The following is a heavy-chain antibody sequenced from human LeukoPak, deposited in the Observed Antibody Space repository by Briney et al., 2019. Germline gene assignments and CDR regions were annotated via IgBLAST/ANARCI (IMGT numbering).Heavy chain of an antibody. CDR1: GFTFSSYA. CDR2: ISYDGSNK. D-gene: IGHD6-13*01. Sequence: GRSLRLSCAASGFTFSSYAMPWVRQAPGKGLEWVAVISYDGSNKYYADSVKGRFTISRDNSKNTLYLQMNSLRAEDTAVYYCARDQGIAAAGMVLDYWGQGTLVTVSS. CDR3: ARDQGIAAAGMVLDY. J-gene: IGHJ4*02. V-gene: IGHV3-30-3*01.